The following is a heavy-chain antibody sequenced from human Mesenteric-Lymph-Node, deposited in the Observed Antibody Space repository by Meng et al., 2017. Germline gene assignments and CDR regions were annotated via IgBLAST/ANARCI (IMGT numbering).Heavy chain of an antibody. CDR1: GGSIRRGNHY. J-gene: IGHJ4*02. D-gene: IGHD4-17*01. Sequence: QVQPQAAGPGVVMPSQTLSLTCTVSGGSIRRGNHYWSWIRQHPGKGLEYIGYIYYSGSTYYNPSLKSRVIISVDTSKNQFSLRLNSVTAADTAVYYCARGPTTYFDYWGQGTLVTVSS. V-gene: IGHV4-30-4*01. CDR3: ARGPTTYFDY. CDR2: IYYSGST.